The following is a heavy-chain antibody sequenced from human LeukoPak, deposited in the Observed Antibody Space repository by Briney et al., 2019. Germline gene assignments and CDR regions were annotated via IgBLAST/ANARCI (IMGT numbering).Heavy chain of an antibody. CDR1: GGSISSGSYY. CDR2: IYTSGST. CDR3: ARERTDTSMDY. D-gene: IGHD5-18*01. V-gene: IGHV4-61*02. J-gene: IGHJ4*02. Sequence: SQTLSLTCTVSGGSISSGSYYWTWIWQPAGKGLEWIGRIYTSGSTNHNPSLKSRVTISLDTSKNQFYLKLISVTAADTAVYFCARERTDTSMDYWGQGTLVTVSS.